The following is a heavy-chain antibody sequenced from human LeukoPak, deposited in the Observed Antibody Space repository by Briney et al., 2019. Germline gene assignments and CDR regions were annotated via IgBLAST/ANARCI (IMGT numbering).Heavy chain of an antibody. D-gene: IGHD3-10*01. Sequence: GGSLRLSCAASGFTFSNYWMTWVRQSPGKGLEWVAIIKQDGSDKYYVDSVKGRFTISRGNAKNSLYLQMSSLRAEDTAVYYCARGGHRQEEFWGQGTLVTVSS. CDR3: ARGGHRQEEF. J-gene: IGHJ4*02. CDR1: GFTFSNYW. V-gene: IGHV3-7*01. CDR2: IKQDGSDK.